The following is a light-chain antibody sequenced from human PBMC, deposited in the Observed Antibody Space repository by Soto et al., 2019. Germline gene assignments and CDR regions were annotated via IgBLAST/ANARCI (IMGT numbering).Light chain of an antibody. J-gene: IGLJ3*02. CDR1: SSDIGGYNS. Sequence: QSALTQPPSASGSPGQSVTISCTGTSSDIGGYNSVSWYQQHPGKAPRLMIYEVNKRPSGVPDRFSGSKSGYTASLTGSGLEAEDEADYYCSSYTSSSTGVFGGGTKLTVL. CDR3: SSYTSSSTGV. CDR2: EVN. V-gene: IGLV2-8*01.